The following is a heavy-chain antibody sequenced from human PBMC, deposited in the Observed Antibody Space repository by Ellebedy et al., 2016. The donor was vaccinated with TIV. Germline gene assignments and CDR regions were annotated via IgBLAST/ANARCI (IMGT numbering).Heavy chain of an antibody. CDR1: GFTFSTYW. Sequence: PGGSLRLSCAASGFTFSTYWMHWVRQAPGKGLMWVSRINTDGSRTGYADSVKGRFTISRDNAKNTLSLQMNGLRDEVTSVYDCAREFWYPASWGQGTLVTVSS. D-gene: IGHD6-13*01. CDR2: INTDGSRT. J-gene: IGHJ4*02. V-gene: IGHV3-74*01. CDR3: AREFWYPAS.